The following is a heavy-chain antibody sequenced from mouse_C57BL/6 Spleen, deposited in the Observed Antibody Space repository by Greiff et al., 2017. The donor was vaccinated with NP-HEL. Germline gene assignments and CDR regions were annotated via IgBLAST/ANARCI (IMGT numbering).Heavy chain of an antibody. J-gene: IGHJ1*03. CDR1: GFTFSDYG. Sequence: EVKLQESGGGLVKPGGSLKLSCAASGFTFSDYGMHWVRQAPEKGLEWVAYISSGSSTIYYADTVKGRFTISRDNAKNTLFLQMTSLRSEDTAMYYCARDTTVVARYFDVWGTGTTVTVSS. D-gene: IGHD1-1*01. CDR3: ARDTTVVARYFDV. V-gene: IGHV5-17*01. CDR2: ISSGSSTI.